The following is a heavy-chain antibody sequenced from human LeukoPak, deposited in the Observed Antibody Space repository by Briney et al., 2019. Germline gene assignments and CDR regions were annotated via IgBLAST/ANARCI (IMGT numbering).Heavy chain of an antibody. V-gene: IGHV4-59*01. CDR3: ARDGSLGLTIFGVDPGYNWFDP. Sequence: SETLSLTCTVSGGSISSYYWSWIRQPPGKGLEWIGYIYYSGSTNYNPSLKSRVTISVDTSKNQFSLKLSSVTAADTAVYYCARDGSLGLTIFGVDPGYNWFDPWGQGTLVTVSS. J-gene: IGHJ5*02. CDR2: IYYSGST. CDR1: GGSISSYY. D-gene: IGHD3-3*01.